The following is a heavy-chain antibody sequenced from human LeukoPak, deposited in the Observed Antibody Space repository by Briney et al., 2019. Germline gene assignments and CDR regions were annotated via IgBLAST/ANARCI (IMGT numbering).Heavy chain of an antibody. CDR3: ARDRKYCSSPSCYTEYDY. CDR2: IKEDGSEK. J-gene: IGHJ4*02. Sequence: PGGSLRLSCAASGFTVSSNYMSWVRQAPGKGLEWVANIKEDGSEKYYVDSVKGRLTISRDNAKNSLYLQMNSLRAEDTAVYYCARDRKYCSSPSCYTEYDYWGQGTLVTVSS. D-gene: IGHD2-2*02. CDR1: GFTVSSNY. V-gene: IGHV3-7*01.